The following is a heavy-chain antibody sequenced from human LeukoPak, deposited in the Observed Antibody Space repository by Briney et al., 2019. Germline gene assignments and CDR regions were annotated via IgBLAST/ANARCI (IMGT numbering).Heavy chain of an antibody. CDR2: ININNGGT. CDR1: RYTFTAYY. D-gene: IGHD2-8*02. J-gene: IGHJ5*02. V-gene: IGHV1-2*02. Sequence: ASVKVSCXASRYTFTAYYMHWVRQAPGQGLEWMGWININNGGTKNTQKLQGRVTMTRDTSISTAYMELSGLTSDDTAVYYCARGTGSSWFDPWGQGTLVTVSS. CDR3: ARGTGSSWFDP.